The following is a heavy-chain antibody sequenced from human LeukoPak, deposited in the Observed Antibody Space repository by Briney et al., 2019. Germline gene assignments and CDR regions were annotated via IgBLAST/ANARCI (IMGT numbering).Heavy chain of an antibody. CDR2: INPSGGST. CDR1: GYTFTSYY. J-gene: IGHJ4*02. V-gene: IGHV1-46*01. CDR3: AKGQRPGFTWIQPFDY. Sequence: ASVKVSCKASGYTFTSYYMHWVRQAPGQGLEWMGIINPSGGSTSYAQKFQGRVTMTRDTSTSTVYMELSSLRSEDTAVYYCAKGQRPGFTWIQPFDYWGQGTLVTVSS. D-gene: IGHD5-18*01.